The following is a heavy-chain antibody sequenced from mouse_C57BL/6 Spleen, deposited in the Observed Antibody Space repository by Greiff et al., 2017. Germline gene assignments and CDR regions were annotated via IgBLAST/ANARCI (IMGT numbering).Heavy chain of an antibody. CDR2: IYPGSGST. D-gene: IGHD2-1*01. J-gene: IGHJ2*01. Sequence: QVQLQQPGAELVKPGASVKMSCKASGYTFTSYWITWVKQRPGQGLEWIGDIYPGSGSTNYNEKFKSKATLTVDTSSSTAYMQLSSLTSEDSAVYYCARAGIYYGNYDYFDFWGQGTTLTVSS. V-gene: IGHV1-55*01. CDR3: ARAGIYYGNYDYFDF. CDR1: GYTFTSYW.